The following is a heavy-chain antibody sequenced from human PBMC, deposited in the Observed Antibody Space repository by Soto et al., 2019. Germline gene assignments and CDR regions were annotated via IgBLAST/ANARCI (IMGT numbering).Heavy chain of an antibody. J-gene: IGHJ4*02. D-gene: IGHD3-22*01. CDR2: ISGSGGST. CDR3: AKGIVYYYDSSGYFAY. CDR1: GFTFRSYA. V-gene: IGHV3-23*01. Sequence: GGSLRLSCAASGFTFRSYAMSWVRQAPGKGLEWVSAISGSGGSTYYADSVKGRFTISRDNSKNTLYLQMNSLRAEDMAVYYCAKGIVYYYDSSGYFAYWGQGTLVTVSS.